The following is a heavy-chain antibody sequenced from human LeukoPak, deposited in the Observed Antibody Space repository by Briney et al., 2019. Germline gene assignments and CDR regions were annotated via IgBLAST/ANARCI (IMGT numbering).Heavy chain of an antibody. Sequence: GGSLRLSCAVSGFTFSSNYMSWVRQAPGKGLEWVSVIYSGGSTYYADSVKGRFTISRDNSKNTLYLLMNSLRAEDTAVYYCAREDSSGWYYFDYWGQGTLVTVSS. CDR2: IYSGGST. V-gene: IGHV3-53*01. CDR3: AREDSSGWYYFDY. J-gene: IGHJ4*02. CDR1: GFTFSSNY. D-gene: IGHD6-19*01.